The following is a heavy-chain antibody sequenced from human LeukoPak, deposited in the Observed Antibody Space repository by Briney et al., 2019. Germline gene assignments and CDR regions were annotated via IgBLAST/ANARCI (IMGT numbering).Heavy chain of an antibody. D-gene: IGHD2-15*01. CDR3: ARDLADIVVVVAATPGFDY. CDR2: INPNSGGT. V-gene: IGHV1-2*02. CDR1: GYTFTGYY. J-gene: IGHJ4*02. Sequence: GASVKVSCKASGYTFTGYYMHWVRQAPGQGLEWMGWINPNSGGTNYAQKFQGRVTMTRDTSISTAYMELSRLRSDDTAVYYCARDLADIVVVVAATPGFDYWGQGTLVTVSS.